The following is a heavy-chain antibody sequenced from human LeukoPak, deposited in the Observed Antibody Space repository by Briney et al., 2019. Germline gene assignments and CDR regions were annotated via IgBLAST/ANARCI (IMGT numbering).Heavy chain of an antibody. CDR1: GYSISSGYY. CDR2: IYHSGST. Sequence: SETLSLTCAVSGYSISSGYYWGWIRQPPGKGLEWIGSIYHSGSTYYNPSLKSRVTIPVDTSKNQFSLKLSSVTAADTAVYYCARQTYGSGSYYYYYMDVWGKGTTVTVSS. V-gene: IGHV4-38-2*01. D-gene: IGHD3-10*01. J-gene: IGHJ6*03. CDR3: ARQTYGSGSYYYYYMDV.